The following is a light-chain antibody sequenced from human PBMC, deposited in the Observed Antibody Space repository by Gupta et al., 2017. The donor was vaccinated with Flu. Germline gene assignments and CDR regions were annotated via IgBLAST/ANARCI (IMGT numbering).Light chain of an antibody. Sequence: ESVLTQSPGTLSLSPGERATLSCRASQSVRSSYLAWYQQEPGQAPRLLIYGASSMATGIPDRFSGSGSGTDFTRTISRLKPEDIAVYYCQQYGSSLRTFGEGTKVEIK. CDR1: QSVRSSY. CDR2: GAS. J-gene: IGKJ4*02. V-gene: IGKV3-20*01. CDR3: QQYGSSLRT.